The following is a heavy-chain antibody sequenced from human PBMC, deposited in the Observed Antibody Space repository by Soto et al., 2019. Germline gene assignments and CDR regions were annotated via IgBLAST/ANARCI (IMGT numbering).Heavy chain of an antibody. D-gene: IGHD3-22*01. J-gene: IGHJ4*02. CDR1: GFTFSSYA. V-gene: IGHV3-23*01. CDR3: ARDPYDSSGYYGGD. Sequence: EVQLLESGGGLVQPGGSLRLSCAASGFTFSSYAMTWVRQAPGKRLEWVSAISGSGGSTYYADSVRGRFTISRDNSKNTLYLEMNSLRAEDTAVHYRARDPYDSSGYYGGDWGQGTLVTVSS. CDR2: ISGSGGST.